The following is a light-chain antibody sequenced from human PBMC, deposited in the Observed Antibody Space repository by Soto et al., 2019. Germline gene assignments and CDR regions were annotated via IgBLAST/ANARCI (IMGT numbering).Light chain of an antibody. Sequence: QSALTQPASVSGSPGQSITISCTGTSSDVGGYNYVSWYQQHPGKAPKRMIYEVSNRPSGVSNRFSGSKSANTASLTISGRQAEDEADYYCSSYTSSSTLVVFGGGTKLTVL. J-gene: IGLJ2*01. CDR1: SSDVGGYNY. V-gene: IGLV2-14*01. CDR2: EVS. CDR3: SSYTSSSTLVV.